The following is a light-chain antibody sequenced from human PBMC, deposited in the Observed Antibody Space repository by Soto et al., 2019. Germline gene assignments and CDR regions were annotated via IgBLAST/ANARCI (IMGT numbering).Light chain of an antibody. CDR1: SSNVGGNT. CDR3: AVWDDSLNGGV. V-gene: IGLV1-44*01. CDR2: SNN. Sequence: QSVLTQPPSASGTPGQRVTISCSGRSSNVGGNTANWYQQLPGTAPKLLMYSNNQRPSGVPDRFSGSKSGTSASLAISGLRSEDEADYYCAVWDDSLNGGVFGGGTKLTVL. J-gene: IGLJ3*02.